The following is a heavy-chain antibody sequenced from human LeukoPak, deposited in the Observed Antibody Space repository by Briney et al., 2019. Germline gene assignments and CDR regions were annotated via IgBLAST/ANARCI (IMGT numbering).Heavy chain of an antibody. Sequence: PSETLSLTCAVYGGSFSGYYRSWIRQPPGKGLEWIGEINHSGSTNYNPSLKSRVTISVDTSKNQFSLKLSSVTAADTAVYYCARLRNCSSTSCYPTTPFFDYWGQGTLVTVSS. J-gene: IGHJ4*02. D-gene: IGHD2-2*01. V-gene: IGHV4-34*01. CDR1: GGSFSGYY. CDR3: ARLRNCSSTSCYPTTPFFDY. CDR2: INHSGST.